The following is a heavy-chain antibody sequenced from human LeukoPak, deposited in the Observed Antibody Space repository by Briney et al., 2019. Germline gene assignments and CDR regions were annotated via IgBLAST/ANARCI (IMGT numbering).Heavy chain of an antibody. V-gene: IGHV4-61*02. CDR2: IYTSGST. CDR1: GGSISSGSYY. Sequence: SETLSLTCTVSGGSISSGSYYWSWIRQPAGKGLEWIGRIYTSGSTNYNPSLKSRVTISVDTSKNQFSLKLSSVTAADTAVYYCARHRWELDAFDIWGQGTMVTVSS. D-gene: IGHD1-26*01. J-gene: IGHJ3*02. CDR3: ARHRWELDAFDI.